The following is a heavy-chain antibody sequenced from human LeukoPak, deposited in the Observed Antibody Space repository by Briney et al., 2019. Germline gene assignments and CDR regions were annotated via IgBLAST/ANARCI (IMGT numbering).Heavy chain of an antibody. J-gene: IGHJ4*02. CDR2: IYYSGST. D-gene: IGHD3-3*01. Sequence: SETLSLTCTVSGDSINSGSYYWVWIRQPPGKGLEWIGSIYYSGSTYYSPSLKSRVTISVDTSKIQFSLGLSSVTAADTAVYYCARVGVFGVVSDSWGQGILVTVSS. V-gene: IGHV4-39*01. CDR1: GDSINSGSYY. CDR3: ARVGVFGVVSDS.